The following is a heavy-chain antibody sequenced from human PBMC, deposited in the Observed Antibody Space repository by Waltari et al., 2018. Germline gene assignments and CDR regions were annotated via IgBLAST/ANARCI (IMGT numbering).Heavy chain of an antibody. D-gene: IGHD6-13*01. V-gene: IGHV1-69*15. Sequence: QVQLVQSGAEVKKPGSSVKVSCTASGGTFRSHAISWGRQTPGQGLEWMGRIIPIFGTANYAQKFQGRVTITADESTSTAYMELSSLRSEDTAVYYCARGPGYSSSWFDYWGQGTLVTVSS. CDR2: IIPIFGTA. CDR3: ARGPGYSSSWFDY. J-gene: IGHJ4*02. CDR1: GGTFRSHA.